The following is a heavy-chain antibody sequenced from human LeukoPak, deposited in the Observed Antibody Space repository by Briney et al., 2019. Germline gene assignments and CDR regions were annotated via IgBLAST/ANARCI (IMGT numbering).Heavy chain of an antibody. CDR3: ARVCVGGSSCMDV. CDR1: GESISGFY. D-gene: IGHD3-16*01. V-gene: IGHV4-59*12. J-gene: IGHJ6*03. Sequence: SETLSLTCTVSGESISGFYWTWIRQPPGKGLEWIGYIYYSGSTNYNPSLKSRVTMFVDTSRNQFSLQLSSVTAADMAVYYCARVCVGGSSCMDVWGKGTTVTISS. CDR2: IYYSGST.